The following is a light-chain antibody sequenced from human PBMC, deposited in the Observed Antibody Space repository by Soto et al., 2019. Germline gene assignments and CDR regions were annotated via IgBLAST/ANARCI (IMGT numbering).Light chain of an antibody. CDR1: QRVDRW. J-gene: IGKJ1*01. CDR3: KQYKDYTYT. Sequence: DIQMTQSPATLSASVGDRVTITCRASQRVDRWLAWYQQKPGQAPKLLISDAYTLESGVQSRFSGSGSVTEFTLTITSLQPDDFATYYCKQYKDYTYTFGQGTKVDIK. V-gene: IGKV1-5*01. CDR2: DAY.